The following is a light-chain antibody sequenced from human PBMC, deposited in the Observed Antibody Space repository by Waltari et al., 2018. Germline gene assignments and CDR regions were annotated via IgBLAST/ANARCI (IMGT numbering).Light chain of an antibody. CDR1: QDINIH. Sequence: DIQVTQSPSSLSADVGDRVTITCRASQDINIHLAWYQQKPGRVPKLLIYAASTLQSGVPSRFSGSGSGTEFTLTISSLQPEDFATYYCQKYNNVPQPFGGGTKVEI. J-gene: IGKJ4*01. CDR3: QKYNNVPQP. V-gene: IGKV1-27*01. CDR2: AAS.